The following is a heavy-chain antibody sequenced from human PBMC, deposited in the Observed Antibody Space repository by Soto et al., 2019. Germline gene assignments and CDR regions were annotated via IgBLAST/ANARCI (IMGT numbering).Heavy chain of an antibody. J-gene: IGHJ4*02. V-gene: IGHV3-23*01. Sequence: PGGSLRLSCAASGFTFSSYAVSWFRQAPGKGLEWVSAISGSGGSTYYADSVKARFTISRDNSKNTLYLQMNSLRAEDTAVYYCAKIPPGYSYGYFYSDYWGQGTLVTVSS. CDR2: ISGSGGST. CDR3: AKIPPGYSYGYFYSDY. D-gene: IGHD5-18*01. CDR1: GFTFSSYA.